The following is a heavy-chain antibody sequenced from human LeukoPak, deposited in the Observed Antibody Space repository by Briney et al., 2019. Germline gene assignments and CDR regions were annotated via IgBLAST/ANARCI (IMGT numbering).Heavy chain of an antibody. V-gene: IGHV3-74*01. J-gene: IGHJ6*03. CDR2: IDNDGHGI. CDR3: AAGGGWDPSFGVVTHIDA. D-gene: IGHD3-3*01. CDR1: GFTFSGYW. Sequence: GSLRLSCVTSGFTFSGYWMHWVRQGPEKGLELVSRIDNDGHGIIYADSVKGRFTTSRDNVKNTLYLQMNSLRVEDTAVYYCAAGGGWDPSFGVVTHIDAWGKGTTVVVS.